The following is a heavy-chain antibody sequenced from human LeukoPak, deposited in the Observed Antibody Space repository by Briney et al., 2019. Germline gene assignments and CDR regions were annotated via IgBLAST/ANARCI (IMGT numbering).Heavy chain of an antibody. V-gene: IGHV4-61*02. D-gene: IGHD6-13*01. CDR2: IYTSGST. CDR3: ASELSWGFSDWFDP. CDR1: GGSISSGSYY. J-gene: IGHJ5*02. Sequence: SQTLSLTCTVSGGSISSGSYYWSWIRQPAGKGLEWIGRIYTSGSTNYNPSLKSRVTISVDTSKNQFSLKLSSVTAADTAVYYCASELSWGFSDWFDPWGQGTLVTVSS.